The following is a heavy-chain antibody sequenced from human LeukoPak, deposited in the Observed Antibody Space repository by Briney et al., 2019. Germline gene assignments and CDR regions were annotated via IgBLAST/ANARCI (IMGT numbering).Heavy chain of an antibody. CDR1: GYTLTSFW. J-gene: IGHJ4*02. CDR2: IYPGDSDT. V-gene: IGHV5-51*01. Sequence: GESLKISCKGSGYTLTSFWIGWVRQIPGKGLEWMASIYPGDSDTTYSPSFQGQVTISADKSSSTAYLRLSSLKASDTAIYYCVRGWWSFDYWGQGSLVTVSS. D-gene: IGHD3-16*01. CDR3: VRGWWSFDY.